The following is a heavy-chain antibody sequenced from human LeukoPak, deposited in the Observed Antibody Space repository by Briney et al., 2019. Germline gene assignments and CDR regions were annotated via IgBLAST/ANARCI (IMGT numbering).Heavy chain of an antibody. V-gene: IGHV3-23*01. Sequence: GGSLRLSCAASGFTFSSYAMSWVRQAPGKGLEWVSAISGSGGSTYYADSVKGRFTISRDNSKNTLYLQMNSLRAEDTAVYYCAKTVGSYCSGGSCFFDYWGQGTLVTVSS. CDR3: AKTVGSYCSGGSCFFDY. J-gene: IGHJ4*02. CDR1: GFTFSSYA. CDR2: ISGSGGST. D-gene: IGHD2-15*01.